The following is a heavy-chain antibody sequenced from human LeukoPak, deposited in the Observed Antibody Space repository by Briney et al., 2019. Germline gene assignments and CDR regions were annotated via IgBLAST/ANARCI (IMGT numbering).Heavy chain of an antibody. D-gene: IGHD3-10*01. CDR1: VFTLRNAW. CDR3: TTDGSGSYYHDY. CDR2: IKSKTDDGTT. V-gene: IGHV3-15*01. J-gene: IGHJ4*02. Sequence: PGGSVRLSRAASVFTLRNAWMSWVRQAPGKGREGVGRIKSKTDDGTTDYAAPVKGRFTISRADSKNTLYLQMNSLKTEDTAVYYCTTDGSGSYYHDYWGQGTLVTVSS.